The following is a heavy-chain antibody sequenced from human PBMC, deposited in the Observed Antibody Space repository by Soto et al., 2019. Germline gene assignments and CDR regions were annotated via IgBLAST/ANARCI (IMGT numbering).Heavy chain of an antibody. CDR2: ISSSGSTI. D-gene: IGHD1-20*01. CDR1: GFTFSSYE. CDR3: ARERYNWNHFDY. V-gene: IGHV3-48*03. Sequence: GGSLRLSCAASGFTFSSYEMNWVRQAPGKGLEWVSYISSSGSTIYYADSVKGRFTISRDNAKNPLYLQMNSLRAEDTAVYYCARERYNWNHFDYWGQGTLVTVSS. J-gene: IGHJ4*02.